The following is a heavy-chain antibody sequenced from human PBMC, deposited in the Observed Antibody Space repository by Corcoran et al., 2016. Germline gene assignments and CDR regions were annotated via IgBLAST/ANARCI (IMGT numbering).Heavy chain of an antibody. D-gene: IGHD6-6*01. Sequence: QVQLVQSGAEVKKPGASVKVSCKASGYTFTSYYMHWARQAPGQGLEWMGIINPGGGSTSYAQKFQGRVTMTRDTSTSTVYMELSSLRSEDTAVYYWAGGSGGSSSHFDDWGQGTLVTVSS. J-gene: IGHJ4*02. CDR1: GYTFTSYY. CDR3: AGGSGGSSSHFDD. CDR2: INPGGGST. V-gene: IGHV1-46*01.